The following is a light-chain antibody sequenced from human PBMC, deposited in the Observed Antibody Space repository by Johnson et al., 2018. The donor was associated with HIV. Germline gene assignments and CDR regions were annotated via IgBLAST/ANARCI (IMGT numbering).Light chain of an antibody. CDR2: DID. J-gene: IGLJ1*01. CDR1: SSNIGYNY. V-gene: IGLV1-51*01. Sequence: QSVLTQPPSVSAAPGQKVTISCSGSSSNIGYNYVSWYQQVPGTAPKLLIYDIDKRPSGIPDRFSGSQSGTSATLDISGLQPGDEADYSCGIWDSGLSAYVFGTGTKVTAL. CDR3: GIWDSGLSAYV.